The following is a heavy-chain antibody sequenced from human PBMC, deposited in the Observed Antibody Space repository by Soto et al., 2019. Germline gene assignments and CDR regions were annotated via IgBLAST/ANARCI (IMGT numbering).Heavy chain of an antibody. Sequence: EVQLLESGGGLVQPGGSLRLSCAASGFTFSSYAISWVRQAPGKGLEWVSAISGSGGSTYYADSVKGRFTISRDHSKNTLYLQMNSLRAEDTAVYYCAKDGDRGTPIIAVGGTSCDYWGQGTLVTVAS. D-gene: IGHD6-19*01. CDR1: GFTFSSYA. CDR2: ISGSGGST. V-gene: IGHV3-23*01. J-gene: IGHJ4*02. CDR3: AKDGDRGTPIIAVGGTSCDY.